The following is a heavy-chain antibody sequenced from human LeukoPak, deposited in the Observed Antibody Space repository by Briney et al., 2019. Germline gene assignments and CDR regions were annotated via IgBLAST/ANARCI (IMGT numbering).Heavy chain of an antibody. Sequence: ASVKVSCKASGYTFNKQGITWVRQAPGQGLEWMGWISAYNGDTKYVQKFQGRVTLTTDTSASTAYMELRSLRSDDTAVYYCARDPSNTSGWSPYFDYWGQGALVTVSS. V-gene: IGHV1-18*01. CDR2: ISAYNGDT. D-gene: IGHD6-19*01. CDR1: GYTFNKQG. J-gene: IGHJ4*02. CDR3: ARDPSNTSGWSPYFDY.